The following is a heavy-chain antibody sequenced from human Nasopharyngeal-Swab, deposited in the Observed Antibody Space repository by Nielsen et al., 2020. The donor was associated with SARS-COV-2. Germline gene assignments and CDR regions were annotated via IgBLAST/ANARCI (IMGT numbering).Heavy chain of an antibody. Sequence: GESLKISCAASGLTFSSYGMHWVRQAPGKGLEWVAVIWYDGSNKYYADSVKGRFTISRDNSKNTLYLQMNSLRAEDTAVYYCAREAQTGYSSGWTYYYYGMDVWGQGTTVTVSS. CDR3: AREAQTGYSSGWTYYYYGMDV. CDR2: IWYDGSNK. CDR1: GLTFSSYG. V-gene: IGHV3-33*01. J-gene: IGHJ6*02. D-gene: IGHD6-19*01.